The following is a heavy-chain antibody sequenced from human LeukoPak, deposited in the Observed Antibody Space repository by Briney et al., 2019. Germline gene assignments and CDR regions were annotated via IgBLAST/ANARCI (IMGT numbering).Heavy chain of an antibody. D-gene: IGHD6-19*01. CDR1: GFTFNTYT. J-gene: IGHJ6*03. CDR3: AKDRYSSGWHRRDYYYYMDV. Sequence: GGSLRLSCAASGFTFNTYTMNWVRQAPGKGLEWVSAISGSGGSTYYADSVKGRFTISRDNSKNTLYLQMDSLRAEDTAVYYCAKDRYSSGWHRRDYYYYMDVWGKGTTVTVSS. V-gene: IGHV3-23*01. CDR2: ISGSGGST.